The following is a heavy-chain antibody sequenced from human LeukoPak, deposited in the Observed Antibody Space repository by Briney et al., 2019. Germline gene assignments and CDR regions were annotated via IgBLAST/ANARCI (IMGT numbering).Heavy chain of an antibody. CDR2: INHSGST. D-gene: IGHD6-13*01. J-gene: IGHJ4*02. CDR1: GGSFSGYY. V-gene: IGHV4-34*01. CDR3: ATSLSSSSWEYYFDY. Sequence: PSETLSLTCAVYGGSFSGYYWSWIRQPPGKGLEWIGEINHSGSTNYNPSLKSRVTISVDTSKNQFSLKLSSVTAADTAVYYCATSLSSSSWEYYFDYWGQGTLVTVSS.